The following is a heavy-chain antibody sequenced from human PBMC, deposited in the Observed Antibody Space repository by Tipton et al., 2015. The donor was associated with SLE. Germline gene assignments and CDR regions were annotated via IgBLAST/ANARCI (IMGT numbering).Heavy chain of an antibody. V-gene: IGHV4-59*12. CDR2: IHHSGIT. J-gene: IGHJ4*02. D-gene: IGHD5-12*01. Sequence: TLSLTCTVAGGSISSYYWGWIRQAPGKGLEWTGTIHHSGITYYNPSPKSRVTISVDTSKNQFSLKLRSVTAADTAVYYCAREYSGYDYQTFDHWGQGTLVTVSS. CDR3: AREYSGYDYQTFDH. CDR1: GGSISSYY.